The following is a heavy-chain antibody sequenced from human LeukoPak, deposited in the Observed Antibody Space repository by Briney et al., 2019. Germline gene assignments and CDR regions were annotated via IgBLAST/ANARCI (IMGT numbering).Heavy chain of an antibody. CDR1: GGSISYGGYY. CDR2: MHYSGDT. Sequence: SQTLSLTCTVSGGSISYGGYYWTWIRQHPGKGLEWTGYMHYSGDTHYNPSLKSRVTISVDTSKNHFSLKLSSVTAADTAMYYCARRVPDDSAPGIAFDIWGQGTMVTVSS. D-gene: IGHD3-22*01. CDR3: ARRVPDDSAPGIAFDI. V-gene: IGHV4-31*03. J-gene: IGHJ3*02.